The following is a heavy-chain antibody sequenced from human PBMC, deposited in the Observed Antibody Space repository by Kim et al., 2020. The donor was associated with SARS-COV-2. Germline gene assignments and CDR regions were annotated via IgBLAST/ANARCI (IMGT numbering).Heavy chain of an antibody. D-gene: IGHD3-9*01. CDR2: INAGGNIR. CDR1: GFTFRSHE. V-gene: IGHV3-48*03. J-gene: IGHJ3*02. CDR3: ARETTITPDAFDI. Sequence: GGSLRLSCAASGFTFRSHEMNWVRQAPGKGLEWISYINAGGNIRYYADSLKGRVTISRDNAKNSLYLQINSLRAEDTAFYFCARETTITPDAFDIWGLGTLVTVSS.